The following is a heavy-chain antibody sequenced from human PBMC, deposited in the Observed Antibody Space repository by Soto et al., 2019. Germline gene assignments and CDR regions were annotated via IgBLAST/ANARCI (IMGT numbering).Heavy chain of an antibody. CDR3: ARIDCTGNTCRPYYYYAIDV. CDR2: IWYDGSIK. CDR1: GFTFYTYG. D-gene: IGHD2-8*02. V-gene: IGHV3-33*01. J-gene: IGHJ6*02. Sequence: PGGSLRLSCAASGFTFYTYGMHWVRQAPGKGLEWLAVIWYDGSIKYYTDSVKGGFSISRDNSKNTMYLQMNSLRADDTAVYYCARIDCTGNTCRPYYYYAIDVWCQGTAVTVSS.